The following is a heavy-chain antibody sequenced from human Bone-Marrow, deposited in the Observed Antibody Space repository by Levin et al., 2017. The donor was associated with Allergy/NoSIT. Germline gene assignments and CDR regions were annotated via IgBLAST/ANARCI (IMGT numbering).Heavy chain of an antibody. Sequence: PGGSLRLSCAASGFTFSTYTMNWIRQAPGKGLEWVSSISSSSNYMYYADSLKGRFTISRDNAKNSLVLQMNSLRAEDTAVYYCASSSLGSGILALDHWGQGMLVTVSS. J-gene: IGHJ4*02. V-gene: IGHV3-21*01. CDR1: GFTFSTYT. CDR3: ASSSLGSGILALDH. D-gene: IGHD3-10*01. CDR2: ISSSSNYM.